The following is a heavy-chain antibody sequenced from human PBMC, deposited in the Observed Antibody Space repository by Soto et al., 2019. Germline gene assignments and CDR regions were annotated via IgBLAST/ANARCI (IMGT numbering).Heavy chain of an antibody. V-gene: IGHV1-18*04. CDR2: ISAYNGNT. CDR1: GYTFTSYG. CDR3: ARDYEVRWYLHFDY. Sequence: QVQLVQSGAEVKKPGASVKVSCKASGYTFTSYGITWVRQAPGQGLEWMGWISAYNGNTNYAEKPQGRVTMTTDTSTSTAYMELRSLRSDDTAVYYCARDYEVRWYLHFDYWGQGTLVTVSS. J-gene: IGHJ4*02. D-gene: IGHD2-15*01.